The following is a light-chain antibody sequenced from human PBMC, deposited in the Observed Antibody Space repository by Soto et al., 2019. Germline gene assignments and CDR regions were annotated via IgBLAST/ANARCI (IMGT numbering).Light chain of an antibody. Sequence: DIQMTQSPSSLSASVGDRVTFTCRASQGISDSVAWYQHKPGRVPRLLIYAASTLHSGVPSRFSGSGSGTYFTLTISDLQTEDVATYYCQKHNTAPLTFGGGTKVEIK. CDR1: QGISDS. CDR3: QKHNTAPLT. CDR2: AAS. V-gene: IGKV1-27*01. J-gene: IGKJ4*01.